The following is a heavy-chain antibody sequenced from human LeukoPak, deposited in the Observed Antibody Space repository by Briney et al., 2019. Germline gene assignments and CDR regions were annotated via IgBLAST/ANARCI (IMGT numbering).Heavy chain of an antibody. Sequence: PSETLSLTRTVSDGSISSGDYSWSWLRQPPGTGLEWIGYTYYSASTYYNPSLKSRLTISVDTSTNQFSLKLSSVTAANTAVSYCARKVLGLMTPPDAFDIWGQGTMVTVSS. CDR3: ARKVLGLMTPPDAFDI. V-gene: IGHV4-30-4*01. D-gene: IGHD3-16*01. CDR2: TYYSAST. CDR1: DGSISSGDYS. J-gene: IGHJ3*02.